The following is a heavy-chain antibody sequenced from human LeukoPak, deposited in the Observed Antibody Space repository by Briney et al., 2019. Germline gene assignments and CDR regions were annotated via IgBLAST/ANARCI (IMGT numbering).Heavy chain of an antibody. CDR1: GFTFSDYA. CDR2: IRSKAYGGTT. CDR3: TTSNLIPY. D-gene: IGHD3-16*01. J-gene: IGHJ4*02. V-gene: IGHV3-49*04. Sequence: GGSLRLSCTASGFTFSDYAMSWVRQAPGKGLEWVGFIRSKAYGGTTEYAASVKGRFTITREDSKSIPYLQMNSLKTEDTAVYYCTTSNLIPYWGQGTLVTVSS.